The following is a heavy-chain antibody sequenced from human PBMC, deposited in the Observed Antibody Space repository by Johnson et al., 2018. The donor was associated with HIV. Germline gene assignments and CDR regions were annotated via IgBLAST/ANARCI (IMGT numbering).Heavy chain of an antibody. D-gene: IGHD6-6*01. J-gene: IGHJ3*02. CDR2: IYSGGST. CDR3: TTAPQAARLLKDAFDI. Sequence: VQLVESGGGLVQPGGSLRLSCAASGFTFDDYAMHWVRQAPGKGLEWVSVIYSGGSTYYADSVKGRFTISRDNSKNTLYLQMNSLKPEDTAVYYCTTAPQAARLLKDAFDIWGQGTMVTVSS. V-gene: IGHV3-66*01. CDR1: GFTFDDYA.